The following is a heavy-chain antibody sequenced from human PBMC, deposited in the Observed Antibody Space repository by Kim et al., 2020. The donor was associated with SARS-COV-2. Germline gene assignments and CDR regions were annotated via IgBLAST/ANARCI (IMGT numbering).Heavy chain of an antibody. D-gene: IGHD6-13*01. V-gene: IGHV1-8*01. CDR1: GYTFTSYD. Sequence: ASVKVSCKASGYTFTSYDINWVRQATGQGLEWMGWMNPNSGNTGYAQKFQGRVTMTRNTSISTAYMELSSLRSEDTAVYYCARDLGSSWYHYYYGMDVWGQGTTVTVSS. J-gene: IGHJ6*02. CDR2: MNPNSGNT. CDR3: ARDLGSSWYHYYYGMDV.